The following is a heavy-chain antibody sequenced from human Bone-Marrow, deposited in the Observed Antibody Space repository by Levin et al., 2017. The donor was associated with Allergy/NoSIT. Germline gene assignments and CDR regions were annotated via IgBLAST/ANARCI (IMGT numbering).Heavy chain of an antibody. CDR3: ARGGYTHVFDY. J-gene: IGHJ4*02. CDR2: ISGSGSTI. CDR1: GFNFNTYS. Sequence: GESLKISCAASGFNFNTYSMNWVRQAPGKGLEWISLISGSGSTIYYADSVKGRFTISRDNAKNSLSLQMNSLKAEDTAVYYCARGGYTHVFDYWGQGTLVTVS. D-gene: IGHD5-12*01. V-gene: IGHV3-48*01.